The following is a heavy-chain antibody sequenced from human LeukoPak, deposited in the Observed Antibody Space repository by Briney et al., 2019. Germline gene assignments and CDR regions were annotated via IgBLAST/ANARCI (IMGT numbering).Heavy chain of an antibody. V-gene: IGHV4-59*01. Sequence: TSETLSLTCTVSGASISNYYWSWIREPPGKGLEWSGYIYYSGSTNYNPSLKSRVTISVDTSKNQFSLKLSSVTAADTAVYYCARSYYDSSGYPNWFDPWGQGTLVTVSS. CDR2: IYYSGST. CDR1: GASISNYY. J-gene: IGHJ5*02. D-gene: IGHD3-22*01. CDR3: ARSYYDSSGYPNWFDP.